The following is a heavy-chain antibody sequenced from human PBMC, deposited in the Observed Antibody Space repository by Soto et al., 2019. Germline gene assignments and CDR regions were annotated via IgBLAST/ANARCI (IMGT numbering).Heavy chain of an antibody. CDR2: INPSGGST. V-gene: IGHV1-46*01. Sequence: ASVKVSCKASGYTFTSYYMHWVRQAPGQGLEWMGIINPSGGSTSYAQKFQGRVTITRDTSASTAYMELSSLRSEDTAVYYCARGLYNPFDYWGQGTLVTVSS. CDR1: GYTFTSYY. J-gene: IGHJ4*02. CDR3: ARGLYNPFDY. D-gene: IGHD1-20*01.